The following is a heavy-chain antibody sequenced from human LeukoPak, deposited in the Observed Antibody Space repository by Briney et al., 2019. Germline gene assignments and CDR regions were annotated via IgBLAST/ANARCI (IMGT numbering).Heavy chain of an antibody. CDR3: ARRAYYYGSGSYYNY. Sequence: TSETLSLTCAVYGGSFSGYYWSWIRQPPGKGLEWIGEINHSGSTNYNPSLKSRVTISVDTSKNQFSLKLSSVTAADTAVYYCARRAYYYGSGSYYNYWGQGTLVTVSS. J-gene: IGHJ4*02. CDR1: GGSFSGYY. V-gene: IGHV4-34*01. CDR2: INHSGST. D-gene: IGHD3-10*01.